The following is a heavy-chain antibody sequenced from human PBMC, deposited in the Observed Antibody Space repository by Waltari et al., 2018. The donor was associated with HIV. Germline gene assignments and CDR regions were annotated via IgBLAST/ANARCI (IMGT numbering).Heavy chain of an antibody. CDR2: INHIGST. J-gene: IGHJ4*02. V-gene: IGHV4-34*01. CDR1: GGSFTGYS. CDR3: ARVVMGESIGWSYYFDY. Sequence: QVQLQQWGAGLLKPSETLSLTCAVYGGSFTGYSWTWIRQPPGKGLGWIGEINHIGSTNDKWSLESRVTISVDTTKNQFSLKLSSVTAADTAVYYCARVVMGESIGWSYYFDYWGQGTLVTVSS. D-gene: IGHD6-19*01.